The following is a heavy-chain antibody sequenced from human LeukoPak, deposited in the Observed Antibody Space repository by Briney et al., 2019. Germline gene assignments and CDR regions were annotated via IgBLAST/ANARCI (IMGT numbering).Heavy chain of an antibody. V-gene: IGHV4-59*01. Sequence: PLETLSLTCTVSGGSISSYYWSWIRQPPGKGLEWIGYIYYSGSTNYNPSLKSRVTISVDTSKNQFSLKLSSVTAADTAVYYCARDLGWFGELLNRPSWFDPWGQGTLVTVSS. CDR1: GGSISSYY. J-gene: IGHJ5*02. CDR2: IYYSGST. CDR3: ARDLGWFGELLNRPSWFDP. D-gene: IGHD3-10*01.